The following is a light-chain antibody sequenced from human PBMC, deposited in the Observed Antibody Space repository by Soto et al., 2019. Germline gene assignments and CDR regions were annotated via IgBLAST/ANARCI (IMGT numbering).Light chain of an antibody. CDR3: QQSYSTPLT. V-gene: IGKV1-39*01. J-gene: IGKJ4*01. Sequence: DIQMTQSPSSLSASVGDRVTITCRASQSIGIYLNWYHQRPGKAPNLLISAASSLQSGVPSRFSGSGSGADFTLTITSLQPEDFATYYCQQSYSTPLTFGGGPKVE. CDR2: AAS. CDR1: QSIGIY.